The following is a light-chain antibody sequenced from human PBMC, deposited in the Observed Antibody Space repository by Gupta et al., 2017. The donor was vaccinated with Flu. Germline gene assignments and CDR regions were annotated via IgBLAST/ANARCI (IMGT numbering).Light chain of an antibody. J-gene: IGKJ2*01. CDR3: QQYNNWPYT. V-gene: IGKV3-15*01. CDR1: QSVSSN. CDR2: GAS. Sequence: EIVMTQSPATLSVSPGESATLSCRPSQSVSSNLAWYQQKPGQAPRLLIYGASTRAAGIPARFSGSGSGTEFTLTISSLQSEDFAVYYCQQYNNWPYTFGQGTKLEIK.